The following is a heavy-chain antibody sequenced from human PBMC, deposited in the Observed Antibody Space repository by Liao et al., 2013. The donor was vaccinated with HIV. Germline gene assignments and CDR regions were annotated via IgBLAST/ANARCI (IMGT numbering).Heavy chain of an antibody. V-gene: IGHV4-61*05. D-gene: IGHD6-13*01. CDR3: ARVYGSSTADESYYYYYMDV. CDR1: GGSIRSSSYY. CDR2: IYTSGAT. J-gene: IGHJ6*03. Sequence: QLQLQESGPGLVKPSETLSLTCTVSGGSIRSSSYYWGWIRQPPGKGLEWIGRIYTSGATNYNPSLKSRVTMSVDTSKNQFSLRLSSVTAADTAVYYCARVYGSSTADESYYYYYMDVWGKGTTVTVSS.